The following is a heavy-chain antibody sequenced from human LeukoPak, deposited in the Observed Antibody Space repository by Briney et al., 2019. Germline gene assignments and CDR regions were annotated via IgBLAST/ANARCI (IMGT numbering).Heavy chain of an antibody. D-gene: IGHD3-10*01. J-gene: IGHJ5*02. CDR3: ARRVVLRYYGSGSYYDP. CDR2: IYYRGST. CDR1: GDSINSGGYY. V-gene: IGHV4-39*01. Sequence: PSETLSLTCTVSGDSINSGGYYWGWIRQPPGKGLEWIGSIYYRGSTYYNPSLKSRVTISVDTSKNQFSLKLSSVTAADTAVYYCARRVVLRYYGSGSYYDPWGQGTLVSVSS.